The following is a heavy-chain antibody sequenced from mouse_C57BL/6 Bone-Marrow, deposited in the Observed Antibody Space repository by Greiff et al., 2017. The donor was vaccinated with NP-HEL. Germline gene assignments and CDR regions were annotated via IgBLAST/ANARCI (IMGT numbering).Heavy chain of an antibody. D-gene: IGHD2-5*01. CDR1: GFTFSSYA. V-gene: IGHV5-4*01. CDR2: ISDGGSYT. Sequence: VQLQQSGGGLVKPGGSLKLSCAASGFTFSSYAMSWVRQTPEKRLEWVATISDGGSYTYYPDNVKGRFTISRDNAKNNLYLQMRHLKSEDTAMYYCARDDYSNYVGNAMDYWGQGTSVTVSS. CDR3: ARDDYSNYVGNAMDY. J-gene: IGHJ4*01.